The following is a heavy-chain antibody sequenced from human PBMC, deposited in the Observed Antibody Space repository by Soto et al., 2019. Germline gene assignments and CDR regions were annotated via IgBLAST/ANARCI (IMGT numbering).Heavy chain of an antibody. CDR3: ARGSGVVPAAISPCYYYGMDV. J-gene: IGHJ6*02. V-gene: IGHV4-34*01. CDR2: INHSGST. Sequence: PSETLSLTCAVYGGSFSGYYWSWIRQPPGKGLEWIGEINHSGSTNYNPSLKSRVTISVDTSKNQFSLKLSSVTAADTAVYYCARGSGVVPAAISPCYYYGMDVWGQGTTVTVS. D-gene: IGHD2-2*02. CDR1: GGSFSGYY.